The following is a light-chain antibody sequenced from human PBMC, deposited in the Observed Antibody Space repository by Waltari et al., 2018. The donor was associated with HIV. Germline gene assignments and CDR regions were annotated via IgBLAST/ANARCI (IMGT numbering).Light chain of an antibody. CDR2: KDR. CDR1: ALPNRY. J-gene: IGLJ2*01. V-gene: IGLV3-25*03. CDR3: QSADRSGSHVV. Sequence: SYELTQPPSMSVSPGQTARITCFGDALPNRYAYWYQQRPGQAPVLVIYKDRERPSGIPGRFSGSNSGTTVTLIISGVQPEDEADYYCQSADRSGSHVVFGGGTKVTV.